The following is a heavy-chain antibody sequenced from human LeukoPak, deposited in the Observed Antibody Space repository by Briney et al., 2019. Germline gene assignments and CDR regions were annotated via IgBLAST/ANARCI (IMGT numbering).Heavy chain of an antibody. CDR1: GGSFSGYY. V-gene: IGHV4-34*01. J-gene: IGHJ4*02. CDR2: INHSGST. D-gene: IGHD3-10*01. CDR3: SRGAYGARGFDY. Sequence: PSETLSLTCAVYGGSFSGYYWSWIRQPPGRRLDWIGEINHSGSTDYNPSLKSRVTISVDTSKNQFSLKLSSVTAADTAVYYCSRGAYGARGFDYWGQGILVTVSS.